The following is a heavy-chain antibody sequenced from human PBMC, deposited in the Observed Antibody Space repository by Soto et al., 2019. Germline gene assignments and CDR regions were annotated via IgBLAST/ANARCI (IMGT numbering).Heavy chain of an antibody. J-gene: IGHJ4*02. CDR2: ISAYNGNT. Sequence: ASVKVSCKASGYGITVYGSNWGRQNTKQGLEWMGWISAYNGNTDYAQKVQGRVTMATDTSTSTAYMELRSLRSDDTAVYYCARVMAVVGTFVDRDYWGQGTLVTVSS. D-gene: IGHD6-19*01. CDR1: GYGITVYG. CDR3: ARVMAVVGTFVDRDY. V-gene: IGHV1-18*01.